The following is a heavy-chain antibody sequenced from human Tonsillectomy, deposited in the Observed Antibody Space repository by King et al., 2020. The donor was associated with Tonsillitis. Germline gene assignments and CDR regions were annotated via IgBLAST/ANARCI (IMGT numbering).Heavy chain of an antibody. CDR2: ISFDGSSK. V-gene: IGHV3-30-3*01. CDR3: ARGSAIFAPMDV. Sequence: HVQLVESGGGVVQPGRSLRLSCAASGFTFSTYAMHWVRQAPGKGLEWVAAISFDGSSKYSADSVKGRFTISSDNSKNTLYLQMNSLRVEDTAVYFCARGSAIFAPMDVWGQGTTVTVSS. D-gene: IGHD3-3*01. CDR1: GFTFSTYA. J-gene: IGHJ6*02.